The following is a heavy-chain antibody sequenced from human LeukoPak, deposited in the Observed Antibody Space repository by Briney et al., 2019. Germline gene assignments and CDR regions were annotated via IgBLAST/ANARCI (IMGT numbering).Heavy chain of an antibody. V-gene: IGHV3-21*01. CDR1: GFTFSSYS. CDR3: ARGGSKDSGSYEASWFDP. D-gene: IGHD1-26*01. CDR2: ISSSSSYI. Sequence: GGSLRPSCAASGFTFSSYSMNWVRQAPGKGLEWVSSISSSSSYIYYADSVKGRFTISRDNAKNSLYLQMNSLRAEDTAVYYCARGGSKDSGSYEASWFDPWGQGTLVTVSS. J-gene: IGHJ5*02.